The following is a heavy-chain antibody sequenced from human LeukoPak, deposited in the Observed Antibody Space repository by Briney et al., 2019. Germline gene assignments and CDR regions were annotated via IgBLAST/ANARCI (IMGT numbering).Heavy chain of an antibody. CDR2: INPNSGGT. Sequence: AASVKVSCKASGYTFTGYYMHWVRQAPGQGLEWMGWINPNSGGTNYAQKFQGRVNMTRDTYISTAYMELSRLRSDDTAVYYCASERSSIAAAGSYYYYGMDVWGQGTTVTVSS. CDR1: GYTFTGYY. D-gene: IGHD6-13*01. J-gene: IGHJ6*02. V-gene: IGHV1-2*02. CDR3: ASERSSIAAAGSYYYYGMDV.